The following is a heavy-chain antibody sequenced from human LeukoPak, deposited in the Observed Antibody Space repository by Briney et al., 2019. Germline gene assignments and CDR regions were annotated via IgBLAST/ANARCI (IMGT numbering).Heavy chain of an antibody. CDR1: GGSVSSYY. CDR2: IYYSGST. Sequence: SETLSLTCTVSGGSVSSYYWNWIRQPPGKGLEWIGYIYYSGSTNYNPSLKSRVTISVDTSKNQSSLKLNSITTADTAVYYCARDRRDGYKFYYDYYGMDVWGQGTTVTVSS. V-gene: IGHV4-59*02. J-gene: IGHJ6*02. D-gene: IGHD5-24*01. CDR3: ARDRRDGYKFYYDYYGMDV.